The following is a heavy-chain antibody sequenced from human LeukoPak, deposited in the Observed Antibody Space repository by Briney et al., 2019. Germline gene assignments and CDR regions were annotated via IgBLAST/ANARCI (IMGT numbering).Heavy chain of an antibody. J-gene: IGHJ3*02. CDR2: ISYDGSNK. CDR3: AKDIEPSGSGYHRDAFDI. D-gene: IGHD3-22*01. CDR1: GFTFSSYG. V-gene: IGHV3-30*18. Sequence: PGRSLRLSCAASGFTFSSYGMHWVRQAPGKGLEWVAVISYDGSNKYYADSVKGRFTISRDNSKNTLYLQMNSLRAEDTAVYYCAKDIEPSGSGYHRDAFDIWGQGTMVTVSS.